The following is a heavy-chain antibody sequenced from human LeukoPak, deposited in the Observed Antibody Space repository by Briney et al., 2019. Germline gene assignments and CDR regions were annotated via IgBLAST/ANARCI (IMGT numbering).Heavy chain of an antibody. Sequence: EASVKVSCKASGYTFTGYAMNWVRQAPGQGLECMGWINTNTGNPTYAQGFTGRFVFSLDTSVCTAYLQISSLKAEDTAVYYCARDRAQQLLPFDYWGQGTLVTVSS. CDR1: GYTFTGYA. CDR3: ARDRAQQLLPFDY. J-gene: IGHJ4*02. V-gene: IGHV7-4-1*02. CDR2: INTNTGNP. D-gene: IGHD6-13*01.